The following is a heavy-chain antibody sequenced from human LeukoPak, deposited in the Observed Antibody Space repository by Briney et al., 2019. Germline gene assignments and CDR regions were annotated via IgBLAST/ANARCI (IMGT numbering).Heavy chain of an antibody. D-gene: IGHD1-7*01. CDR1: GYTFTNYD. J-gene: IGHJ4*02. CDR3: ARGEGNWNYVRDY. V-gene: IGHV1-8*01. Sequence: ASVRVSCKASGYTFTNYDINWVRQATGQGLEWMGWMNPNNGNAGYAQKFQDKVTMTRDTSISTAYMELSRLRSDDTAVYYCARGEGNWNYVRDYWGQGTLVTVSS. CDR2: MNPNNGNA.